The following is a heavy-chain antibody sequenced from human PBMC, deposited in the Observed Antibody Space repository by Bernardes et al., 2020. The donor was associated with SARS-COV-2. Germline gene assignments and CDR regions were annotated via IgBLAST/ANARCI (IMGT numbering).Heavy chain of an antibody. D-gene: IGHD3-3*02. J-gene: IGHJ3*02. CDR3: AKDGPHFDLDI. Sequence: GGSLRVWCAASGFSFSSYGMHWVQKVPGKGLEWVAVISYHGSNKYYADSVRGRFTISRDNSKNTLYLQMSSLRPDDTAVYYCAKDGPHFDLDIWGQGTMVTVSS. CDR1: GFSFSSYG. CDR2: ISYHGSNK. V-gene: IGHV3-30*18.